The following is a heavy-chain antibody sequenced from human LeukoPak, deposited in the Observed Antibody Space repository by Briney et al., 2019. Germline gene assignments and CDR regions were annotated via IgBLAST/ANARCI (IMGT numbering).Heavy chain of an antibody. Sequence: SSETLSLTCTVSGGSISSSSYYWGWIRQPPGKGLEWIGSIYYSGSTYYNPSLKSRVTISVDTSKNQFSLKLSSVTAADTAVYFCARGDYSDSQRFDPWGQGILVTVSS. CDR2: IYYSGST. CDR1: GGSISSSSYY. J-gene: IGHJ5*02. V-gene: IGHV4-39*07. D-gene: IGHD3-22*01. CDR3: ARGDYSDSQRFDP.